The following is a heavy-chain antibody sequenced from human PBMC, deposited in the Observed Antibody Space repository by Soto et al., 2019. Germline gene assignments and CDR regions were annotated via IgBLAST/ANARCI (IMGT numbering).Heavy chain of an antibody. Sequence: QVQLVQSGAEVKKPGSSVKVSCKASGGTFSSYAIDWVRQAPGQGLEWMGGIIPIFGTPNYAQKFQGRVTITSDKSTSKAYMEVRSLRSEDTAVYYCARYWETVGATTPFAYWGQGTLVTVSS. CDR3: ARYWETVGATTPFAY. V-gene: IGHV1-69*06. CDR1: GGTFSSYA. D-gene: IGHD1-26*01. CDR2: IIPIFGTP. J-gene: IGHJ4*02.